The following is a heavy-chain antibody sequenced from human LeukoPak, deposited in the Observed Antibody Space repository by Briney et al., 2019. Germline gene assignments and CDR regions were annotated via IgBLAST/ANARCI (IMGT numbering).Heavy chain of an antibody. Sequence: PSETLSLTCAVYGGSFSGYYWSWIRQPPGKGLGWIGEINHSGSTNYNPSLKSRVTISVDTSKNQFSLKLSSVTAADTAVYYCARGGRATVVPFDYWGQGTLVTVSS. D-gene: IGHD4-23*01. CDR1: GGSFSGYY. CDR3: ARGGRATVVPFDY. V-gene: IGHV4-34*01. J-gene: IGHJ4*02. CDR2: INHSGST.